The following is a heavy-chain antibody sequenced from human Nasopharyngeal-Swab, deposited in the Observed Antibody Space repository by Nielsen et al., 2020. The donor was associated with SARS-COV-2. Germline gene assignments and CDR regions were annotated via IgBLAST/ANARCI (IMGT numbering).Heavy chain of an antibody. V-gene: IGHV4-30-4*01. CDR1: GGSMGSGKSY. CDR2: IYYSGRT. CDR3: TSKISLIRGGYMDV. J-gene: IGHJ6*03. Sequence: SETLSLTCTVSGGSMGSGKSYWSWIRQPPGKGLAWIGYIYYSGRTFYNPSLESRVSISLDTSNNQFSLKLSSVTAADTAVYYCTSKISLIRGGYMDVWGKGTTVTVSS. D-gene: IGHD3-10*01.